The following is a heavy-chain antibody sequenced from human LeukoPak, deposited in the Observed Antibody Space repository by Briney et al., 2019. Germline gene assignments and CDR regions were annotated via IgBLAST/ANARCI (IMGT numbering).Heavy chain of an antibody. CDR1: GFTFDDYA. V-gene: IGHV3-9*01. J-gene: IGHJ4*02. CDR3: AKDRYCTSSSCPIDY. CDR2: ISWNSGSI. Sequence: PGGSLRLSCAASGFTFDDYAMHWVRQAPGKGLEWVSGISWNSGSIGYADSVKGRFTISRDNSKNSLYLQMNSLRVEDTALYYCAKDRYCTSSSCPIDYWGQGTMVTVSS. D-gene: IGHD2-2*01.